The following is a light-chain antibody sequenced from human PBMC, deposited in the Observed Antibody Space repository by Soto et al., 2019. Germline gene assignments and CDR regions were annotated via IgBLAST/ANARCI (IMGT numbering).Light chain of an antibody. V-gene: IGKV3-15*01. J-gene: IGKJ1*01. CDR1: QSISSD. CDR2: GAS. Sequence: EIVLTQSPGTLSLSPGERVTVSCRASQSISSDLAWYQQKPGQAPRLLIYGASTRATGIPARFSGSGSGTEFTLTISSLQSEDFAVYYCQQYNIWPWTFGQGTKVEIK. CDR3: QQYNIWPWT.